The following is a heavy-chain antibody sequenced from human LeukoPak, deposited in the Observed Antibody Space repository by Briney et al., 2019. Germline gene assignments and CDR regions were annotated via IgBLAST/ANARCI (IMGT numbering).Heavy chain of an antibody. D-gene: IGHD4-17*01. J-gene: IGHJ4*02. CDR2: VNHSGST. CDR3: ARVPDYGDTDY. V-gene: IGHV4-34*01. Sequence: PSETLSLTCAVYGGSFSGYYWSWLRQPPGKGREGMGEVNHSGSTNYNPPLKSRVTISVDTSKNQFSVKLSFVTAATTAVYYRARVPDYGDTDYWGQGTLVTVSS. CDR1: GGSFSGYY.